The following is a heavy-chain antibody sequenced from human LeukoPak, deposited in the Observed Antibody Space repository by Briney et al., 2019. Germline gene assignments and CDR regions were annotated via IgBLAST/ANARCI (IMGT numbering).Heavy chain of an antibody. Sequence: SETLSLTCTVSGGSISSYYWSWIRQPPGKGLEWIGYIYYSGSTNYNPSLKSRVTISVETSKNEFSLKLRSVTAADTAVYYCARDLTDYYELDYWGQGTQVTVSS. J-gene: IGHJ4*02. V-gene: IGHV4-59*12. CDR1: GGSISSYY. D-gene: IGHD3-22*01. CDR2: IYYSGST. CDR3: ARDLTDYYELDY.